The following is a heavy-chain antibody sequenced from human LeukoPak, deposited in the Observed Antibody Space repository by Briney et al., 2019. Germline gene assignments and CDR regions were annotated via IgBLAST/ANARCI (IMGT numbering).Heavy chain of an antibody. V-gene: IGHV3-11*05. Sequence: GGSLRLSCAASGFTFSDYYMSWIRQAPGKGLEWVSYISSSSSYTNYADSVKGRFTISRDNAKNSLYLQMNSLRAGDTAVYYCARAGYSSSSYDYWGQGTLVTVSS. CDR1: GFTFSDYY. CDR3: ARAGYSSSSYDY. CDR2: ISSSSSYT. D-gene: IGHD6-13*01. J-gene: IGHJ4*02.